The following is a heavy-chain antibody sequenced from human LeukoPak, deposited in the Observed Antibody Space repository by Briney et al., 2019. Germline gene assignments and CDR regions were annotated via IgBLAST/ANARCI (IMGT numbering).Heavy chain of an antibody. J-gene: IGHJ4*02. Sequence: NPGGSLRLSCAASGFTFSSYSMNWVRRAPGKGLEWVSSISSSSSYIYYADSVEGRFTISRDNAKNSLYLQMNSLRAEDTAVYYCASLGNTVTTSSGDYWGQGTLVTVSS. D-gene: IGHD4-17*01. V-gene: IGHV3-21*01. CDR2: ISSSSSYI. CDR3: ASLGNTVTTSSGDY. CDR1: GFTFSSYS.